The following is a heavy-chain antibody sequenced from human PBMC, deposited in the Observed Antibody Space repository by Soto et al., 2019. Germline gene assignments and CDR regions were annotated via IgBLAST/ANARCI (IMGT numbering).Heavy chain of an antibody. CDR2: IDPIVDTS. CDR1: GGALTSYP. J-gene: IGHJ4*02. D-gene: IGHD1-20*01. CDR3: ATYPRPYKWTDI. V-gene: IGHV1-69*06. Sequence: QVRLEQSGAEVKKPGSSVRVSCQASGGALTSYPIHWVRQAPGQGLEWMGVIDPIVDTSNLAENFKTRLTLTADTSTKKVYMDLTSLRSDHTAIYFCATYPRPYKWTDIWGRGTQLTVSS.